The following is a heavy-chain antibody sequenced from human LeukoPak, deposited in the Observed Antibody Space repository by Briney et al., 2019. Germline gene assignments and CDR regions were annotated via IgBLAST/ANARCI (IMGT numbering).Heavy chain of an antibody. V-gene: IGHV3-7*03. J-gene: IGHJ5*02. CDR1: GFTFSNYW. CDR2: MNIDGSEK. CDR3: AKDFQGFDP. Sequence: GGSLRLSCAASGFTFSNYWMGWVRQAPGKRPEWVANMNIDGSEKYYADSVKGRFTISRDNSKNTLYLQMNSLRAEDTAVYYCAKDFQGFDPWGQGTLVTVSS.